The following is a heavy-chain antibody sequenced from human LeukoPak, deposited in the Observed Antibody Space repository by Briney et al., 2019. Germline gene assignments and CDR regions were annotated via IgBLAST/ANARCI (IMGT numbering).Heavy chain of an antibody. CDR3: ARDDYGNNWFDP. CDR1: GFTFDDYG. Sequence: AGGSLRLSCAASGFTFDDYGMSWVRQAPGKGLEWVSGINWNGGSTGYADSVKGRFTISRDNAKNSLYLQMNSLRAEDTALYHCARDDYGNNWFDPWGRGTLVTVSS. CDR2: INWNGGST. V-gene: IGHV3-20*01. J-gene: IGHJ5*02. D-gene: IGHD4-17*01.